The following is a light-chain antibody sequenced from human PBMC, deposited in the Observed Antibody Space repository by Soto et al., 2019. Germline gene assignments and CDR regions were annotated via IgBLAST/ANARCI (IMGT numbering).Light chain of an antibody. CDR1: QDISNY. CDR2: AAS. CDR3: HQNYNVPPWT. Sequence: DIQMTQSPSSLSASVRDRVTITCQASQDISNYLDWYQLKPGKAPKLLIYAASSLQSGVPSRFSGSGSGTDFTLTISSLQAEDFATYYCHQNYNVPPWTFGQGTKVEIK. V-gene: IGKV1-39*01. J-gene: IGKJ1*01.